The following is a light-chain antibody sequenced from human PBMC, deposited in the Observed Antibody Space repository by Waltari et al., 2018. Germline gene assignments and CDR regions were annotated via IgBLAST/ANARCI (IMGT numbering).Light chain of an antibody. Sequence: DIVMTQSPDSLAVSLGERATINCKSSHTVFDSFNNRNYVAWYQQKPGQPPTLLIYWASAGEAGVPDRFSGSGSGTDFTLTSSSLQAEDVAVYFCQQYFNIPLTFGGGTKVEIK. V-gene: IGKV4-1*01. CDR1: HTVFDSFNNRNY. CDR3: QQYFNIPLT. CDR2: WAS. J-gene: IGKJ4*01.